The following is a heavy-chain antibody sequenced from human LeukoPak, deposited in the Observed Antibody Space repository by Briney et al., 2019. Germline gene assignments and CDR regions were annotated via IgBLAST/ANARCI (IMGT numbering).Heavy chain of an antibody. D-gene: IGHD4-11*01. CDR1: KFTFSHYG. Sequence: PWGSLRLSCAASKFTFSHYGMHWVRQAPGKCLEWVAVIWNDGSSQYYADSVKGRFTVSRDNSQKTLYLQMNGLRPEDTAVYYCAKDAERGFDYSNSLDKWGQGTLVTVSS. CDR2: IWNDGSSQ. J-gene: IGHJ4*02. CDR3: AKDAERGFDYSNSLDK. V-gene: IGHV3-33*06.